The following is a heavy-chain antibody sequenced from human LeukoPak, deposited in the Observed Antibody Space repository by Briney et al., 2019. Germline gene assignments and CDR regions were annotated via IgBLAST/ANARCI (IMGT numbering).Heavy chain of an antibody. Sequence: SETLSLTCTVSGCTISSYYWSWIRQPPGKGLEWIGYIYSSGSTNYNPSLKSRVTISVDTSKNQFSLNLTSVTAADTAVYYCARDVPWLDPWGQGTLVTVSS. J-gene: IGHJ5*02. CDR2: IYSSGST. D-gene: IGHD2-2*01. CDR3: ARDVPWLDP. V-gene: IGHV4-59*01. CDR1: GCTISSYY.